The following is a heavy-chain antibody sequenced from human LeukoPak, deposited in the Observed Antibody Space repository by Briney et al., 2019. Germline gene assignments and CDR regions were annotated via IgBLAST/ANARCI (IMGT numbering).Heavy chain of an antibody. CDR2: IHYSGST. CDR3: ARDMTDWWFDP. CDR1: GDSIRSVDYY. J-gene: IGHJ5*02. D-gene: IGHD3-9*01. V-gene: IGHV4-30-4*01. Sequence: SETLSLTCTVSGDSIRSVDYYWSWIRQPPGKGLEWIGYIHYSGSTSYIPSLESRVTISLDTSKNQYSLKLISMTAADTAVYYCARDMTDWWFDPWGQGTLVTVSS.